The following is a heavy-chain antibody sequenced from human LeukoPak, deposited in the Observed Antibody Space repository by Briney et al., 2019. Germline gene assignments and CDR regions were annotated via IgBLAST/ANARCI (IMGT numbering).Heavy chain of an antibody. J-gene: IGHJ4*02. CDR3: ASVSPTYYDFWSGPPDY. V-gene: IGHV3-21*04. D-gene: IGHD3-3*01. CDR1: GFTFSSYS. Sequence: PGGSLRLSCAASGFTFSSYSMNWVRQAPGKGLEWVSSISSSSSYIYYADSVKGRFTISRDNAKNSLYLQMNSLRAEDTAVYYCASVSPTYYDFWSGPPDYWGQGTLVTVSS. CDR2: ISSSSSYI.